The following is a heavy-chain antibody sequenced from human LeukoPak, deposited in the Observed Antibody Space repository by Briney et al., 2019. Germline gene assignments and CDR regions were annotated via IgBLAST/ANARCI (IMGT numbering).Heavy chain of an antibody. V-gene: IGHV1-18*01. CDR2: ISAYNGST. CDR3: ARTGGQWELTECDY. D-gene: IGHD1-26*01. CDR1: GYTFTSYG. J-gene: IGHJ4*02. Sequence: ASVKVSCKASGYTFTSYGISWVRQAPGQGLEWMGWISAYNGSTNYAQKLQGRVTMTTDTSTSTAYMELRSLRSDDTAVYYCARTGGQWELTECDYWGQGTLVTVSS.